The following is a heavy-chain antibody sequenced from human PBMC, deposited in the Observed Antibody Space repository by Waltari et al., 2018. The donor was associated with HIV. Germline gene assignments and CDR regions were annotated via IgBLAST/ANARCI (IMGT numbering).Heavy chain of an antibody. CDR2: IGSSGTTI. CDR1: GFTFSSYE. D-gene: IGHD2-2*02. CDR3: ARVNQVLYYGMDV. V-gene: IGHV3-48*03. J-gene: IGHJ6*02. Sequence: EMQLVESGGGLVQPGGSVRLSCVASGFTFSSYEMNWVRQVPGKGLEWISYIGSSGTTISYADSVKGRFTFSRDNAKKSLFLQMNSLRVEDTAVYWCARVNQVLYYGMDVWGQGTTVTVSS.